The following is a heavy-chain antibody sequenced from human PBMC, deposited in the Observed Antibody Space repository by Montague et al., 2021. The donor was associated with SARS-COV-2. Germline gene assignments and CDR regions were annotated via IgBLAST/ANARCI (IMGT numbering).Heavy chain of an antibody. CDR3: ARGADYDFWSGYLRYKWFDP. Sequence: SETLSLTCAVYGGSLSGYYWSWIRQTPGKGLEWIGEINHSANTNXNPSLKSRLTISVDTSKKQFSLKLGSVTTADTAVYYCARGADYDFWSGYLRYKWFDPWGLGTPVTVSS. CDR2: INHSANT. J-gene: IGHJ5*02. D-gene: IGHD3-3*01. CDR1: GGSLSGYY. V-gene: IGHV4-34*01.